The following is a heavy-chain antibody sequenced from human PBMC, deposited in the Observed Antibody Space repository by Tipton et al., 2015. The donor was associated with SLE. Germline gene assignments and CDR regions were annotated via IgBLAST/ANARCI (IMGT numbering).Heavy chain of an antibody. CDR2: IYYSGST. J-gene: IGHJ4*02. V-gene: IGHV4-39*07. Sequence: LRLSCSVSGGSISSSSYYWAWIRQPPGKGLEWIGNIYYSGSTYYNPSLESRLTISLDTSRNQFSLKMSSVNAADTAVYYCARHGGNLYYFDYWGQGTLVTVSS. CDR3: ARHGGNLYYFDY. CDR1: GGSISSSSYY. D-gene: IGHD3-3*01.